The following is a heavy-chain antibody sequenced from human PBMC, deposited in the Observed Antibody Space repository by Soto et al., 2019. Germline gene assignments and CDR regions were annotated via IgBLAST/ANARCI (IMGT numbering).Heavy chain of an antibody. Sequence: PSETLSLTCTVTGHSVTSYCCSWMRQRPGKGLECMGYVYSSGSTNYIPSLKRRVTISVDTSKNQISLILKSVTAADKAVYYSARAETAGIHYFDYWGQGSLVTVSS. CDR2: VYSSGST. V-gene: IGHV4-59*02. CDR3: ARAETAGIHYFDY. D-gene: IGHD6-19*01. J-gene: IGHJ4*02. CDR1: GHSVTSYC.